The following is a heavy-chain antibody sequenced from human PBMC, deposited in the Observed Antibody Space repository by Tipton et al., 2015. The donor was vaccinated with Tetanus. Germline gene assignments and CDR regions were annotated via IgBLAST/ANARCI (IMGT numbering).Heavy chain of an antibody. V-gene: IGHV5-51*01. J-gene: IGHJ4*02. CDR1: GYIFNNYW. CDR2: IYPGDSDT. Sequence: VQLVQSGGEVKKPGESLKISCKGSGYIFNNYWIGWVRQKPGIGLEWMGIIYPGDSDTRYSPSFQGQVTIPVDKSIITAYLQWSSLKASDTSMFYCARAHCSDGVCNFDFWGQGALVTVAS. CDR3: ARAHCSDGVCNFDF. D-gene: IGHD2-8*01.